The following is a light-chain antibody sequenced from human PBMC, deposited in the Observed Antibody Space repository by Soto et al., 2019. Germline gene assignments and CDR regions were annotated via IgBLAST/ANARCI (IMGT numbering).Light chain of an antibody. CDR3: HKFDYSPRT. V-gene: IGKV3-20*01. CDR2: ATA. CDR1: QTVNSDY. J-gene: IGKJ1*01. Sequence: EIVLTQSPGTLSLSPGETATLSCRASQTVNSDYLAWFQQRPGQAPRLLIFATARRATDIPDRFSGSGSGTYFTLAIRRLEPEDFAVYYCHKFDYSPRTFGQGNKVE.